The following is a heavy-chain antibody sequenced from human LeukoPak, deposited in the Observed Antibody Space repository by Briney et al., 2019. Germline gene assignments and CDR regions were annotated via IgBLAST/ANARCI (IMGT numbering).Heavy chain of an antibody. D-gene: IGHD6-13*01. CDR2: MSPKSGNT. V-gene: IGHV1-8*01. CDR1: GYTFTSYD. Sequence: ASVKVSCKASGYTFTSYDINWVRQATGQGLEWMGWMSPKSGNTGYAQKFQGRVIMTRDTSTSTVYMDLSSLTSEDTAVYYCARAPRNSSTMLDYWGQGTLVTVSS. CDR3: ARAPRNSSTMLDY. J-gene: IGHJ4*02.